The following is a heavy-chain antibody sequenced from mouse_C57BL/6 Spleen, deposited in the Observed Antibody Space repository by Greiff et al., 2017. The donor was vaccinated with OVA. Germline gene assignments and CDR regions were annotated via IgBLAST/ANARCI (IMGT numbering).Heavy chain of an antibody. D-gene: IGHD2-4*01. CDR2: ISDGGSYT. J-gene: IGHJ4*01. Sequence: EVKLMESGGGLVKPGGSLKLSCAASGFTFSSYAMSWVRQTPEKRLEWVATISDGGSYTYYPDNVKGRFTISRDNAKNNLYLQMSHLKSEDTAMYYCARDPYDYDVDYAMDYWGQGTSVTVSS. CDR3: ARDPYDYDVDYAMDY. V-gene: IGHV5-4*01. CDR1: GFTFSSYA.